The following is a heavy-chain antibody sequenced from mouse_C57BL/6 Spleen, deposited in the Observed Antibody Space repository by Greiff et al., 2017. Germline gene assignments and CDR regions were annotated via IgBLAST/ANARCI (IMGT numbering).Heavy chain of an antibody. J-gene: IGHJ2*01. CDR2: IDPETGGT. CDR3: TRCGYDGGDY. D-gene: IGHD2-2*01. CDR1: GYTFTDYE. Sequence: QVQLQQSGAELVRPGASVTLSCKASGYTFTDYEMHWVKQTPVHGLEWIGAIDPETGGTAYNQKFKGKAILTADKSSSTAYMELRSLTSEASAVYYCTRCGYDGGDYWGQGTTLTVSS. V-gene: IGHV1-15*01.